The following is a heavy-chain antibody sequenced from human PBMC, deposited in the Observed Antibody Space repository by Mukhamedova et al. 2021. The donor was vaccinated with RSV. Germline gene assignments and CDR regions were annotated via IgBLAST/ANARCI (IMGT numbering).Heavy chain of an antibody. CDR1: GGSIRGHY. J-gene: IGHJ6*01. CDR3: SRDPPGDGMDV. Sequence: CSVSGGSIRGHYWGWIRQPAGKGLEWIGRISTSGSTNNNPSLKSRVTMSVDMSKNQFSLKLTSLTAADTAVYYCSRDPPGDGMDV. V-gene: IGHV4-4*07. CDR2: ISTSGST.